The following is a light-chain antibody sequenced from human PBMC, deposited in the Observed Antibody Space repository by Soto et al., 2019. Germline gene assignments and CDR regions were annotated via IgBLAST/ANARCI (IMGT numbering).Light chain of an antibody. CDR1: SSDIGNYNS. CDR2: GVS. V-gene: IGLV2-14*01. Sequence: QLVLTQPASVSGSPGQSITISCTGTSSDIGNYNSVSWYQQHPGKAPKLIIYGVSNRPSGISNRFSASKSGNTASLTISGLQAEDEADYFCSSYTNIFTSVLFGGGTKLTVL. CDR3: SSYTNIFTSVL. J-gene: IGLJ2*01.